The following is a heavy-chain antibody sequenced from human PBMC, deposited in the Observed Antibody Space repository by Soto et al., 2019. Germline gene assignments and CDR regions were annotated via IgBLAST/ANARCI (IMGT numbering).Heavy chain of an antibody. CDR3: ARGREWLVSAPDC. CDR1: GFTFSSYS. Sequence: PGGSLRLSCAASGFTFSSYSMNWVRQAPGKGLEWVSYISTSSSTMYYADSVKGRFTISRDNAKNSLYLQMNSLRADDTAVCYCARGREWLVSAPDCWGQGSLVTVSS. D-gene: IGHD6-19*01. CDR2: ISTSSSTM. V-gene: IGHV3-48*01. J-gene: IGHJ4*02.